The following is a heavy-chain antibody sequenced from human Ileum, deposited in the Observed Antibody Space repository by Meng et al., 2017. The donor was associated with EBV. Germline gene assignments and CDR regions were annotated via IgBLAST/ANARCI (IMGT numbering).Heavy chain of an antibody. CDR3: ARGSDYVWGI. V-gene: IGHV4-4*02. CDR2: IHHSGTT. D-gene: IGHD3-16*01. CDR1: VNCISSNNW. J-gene: IGHJ4*02. Sequence: QVHRVEAGPGLVKCSGALSLLAAISVNCISSNNWWRWDRQSPGKGLEWIAEIHHSGTTTYNPSLKCRATISVDKSENPFSLELTSVTAADTAVYYCARGSDYVWGIWGQGTLVTVSS.